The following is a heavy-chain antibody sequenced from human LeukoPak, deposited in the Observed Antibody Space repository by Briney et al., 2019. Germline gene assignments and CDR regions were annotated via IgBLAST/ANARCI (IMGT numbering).Heavy chain of an antibody. J-gene: IGHJ4*02. V-gene: IGHV4-59*01. Sequence: SETLSLTCTVSGGSISSDYWSWIRQPPGKGLEWIAYIYYSGNTNYNPSLKSRVTISIDTSKNQFSLKLNSVTAADTAVYYCARWMDIATGFDYWGQGTLVTVSS. CDR2: IYYSGNT. D-gene: IGHD5-18*01. CDR3: ARWMDIATGFDY. CDR1: GGSISSDY.